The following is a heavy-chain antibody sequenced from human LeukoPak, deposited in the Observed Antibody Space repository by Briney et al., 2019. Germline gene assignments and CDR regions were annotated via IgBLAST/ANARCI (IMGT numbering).Heavy chain of an antibody. CDR1: GFTFSSYA. V-gene: IGHV3-64*04. Sequence: GGSLRLSCSASGFTFSSYAMHWVRQAPGKGLEYVSAISSNGGSTYYADSVKGRFTISRDNSKNTLYLQMNSLRAEDTAVYYCARDQDLYGMDVWGQGTTVTVSS. CDR2: ISSNGGST. J-gene: IGHJ6*02. CDR3: ARDQDLYGMDV.